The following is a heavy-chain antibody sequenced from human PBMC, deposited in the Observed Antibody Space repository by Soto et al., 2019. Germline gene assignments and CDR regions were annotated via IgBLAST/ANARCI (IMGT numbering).Heavy chain of an antibody. CDR3: ATDPVAVTGSFIDS. CDR2: ISYDGRET. D-gene: IGHD2-21*02. CDR1: GFTFSAYA. Sequence: PGGSRRLSCAASGFTFSAYAFHWVRQAPGKGLEWLSVISYDGRETHYADSVEGRFIISRDSSKKTAYLQMNSLRGDDTAVYFCATDPVAVTGSFIDSWGQGTLVTVSS. V-gene: IGHV3-30-3*01. J-gene: IGHJ4*02.